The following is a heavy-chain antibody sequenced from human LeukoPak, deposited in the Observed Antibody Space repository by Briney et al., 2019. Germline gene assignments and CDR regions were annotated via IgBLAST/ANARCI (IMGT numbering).Heavy chain of an antibody. V-gene: IGHV3-74*01. J-gene: IGHJ4*02. CDR1: GFTFSKYY. CDR3: VNMVSDSGVEGK. CDR2: INGDGSHT. Sequence: GGSLRLSCAASGFTFSKYYMHWVRQAPGKGPVWISYINGDGSHTTYADTVKGRFTISRDNAINTVYLQMNSLRDEDTAIYYCVNMVSDSGVEGKWGQGTLVTVSS. D-gene: IGHD3-10*01.